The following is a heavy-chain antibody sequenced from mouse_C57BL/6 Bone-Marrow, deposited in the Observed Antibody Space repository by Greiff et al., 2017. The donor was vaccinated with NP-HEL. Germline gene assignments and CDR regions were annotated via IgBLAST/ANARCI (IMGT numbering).Heavy chain of an antibody. J-gene: IGHJ4*01. D-gene: IGHD2-3*01. CDR1: GYTFTDYY. CDR3: ARSWLLEDAMDY. V-gene: IGHV1-19*01. Sequence: EVHLVESGPVLVKPGASVKMSCKASGYTFTDYYMNWVKQSHGKSLEWIGVINPYNGGTSYNQKFKGKATLTVDKSSSTAYMELNSLTSEDSAVYYCARSWLLEDAMDYWGQGTSVTVSS. CDR2: INPYNGGT.